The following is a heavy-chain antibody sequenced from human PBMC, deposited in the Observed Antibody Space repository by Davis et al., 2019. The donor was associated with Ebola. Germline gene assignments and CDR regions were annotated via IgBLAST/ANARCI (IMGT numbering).Heavy chain of an antibody. Sequence: MPSETLSLTCTLSGGSMSNYYWSWIRQSPGKGLEWIGYIYYSGNTNYNPSFKSRATISVDTSKNQFSLKLRSVTAADTAVYYCARRLELHQGVWDYYLDYWGQGILVTVSS. V-gene: IGHV4-59*08. D-gene: IGHD1-7*01. CDR2: IYYSGNT. J-gene: IGHJ4*02. CDR3: ARRLELHQGVWDYYLDY. CDR1: GGSMSNYY.